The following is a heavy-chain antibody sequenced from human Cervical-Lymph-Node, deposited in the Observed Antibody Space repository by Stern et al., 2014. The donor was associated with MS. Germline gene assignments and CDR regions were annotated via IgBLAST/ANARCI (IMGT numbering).Heavy chain of an antibody. CDR1: GFIFSNFG. CDR2: ISYDEDDQ. V-gene: IGHV3-30*18. CDR3: AKGRTVAGKGVGAFDI. D-gene: IGHD6-19*01. Sequence: VQLVQSGGGVVQPGRSLRLSCAASGFIFSNFGIHWVRQAPGKELEWVALISYDEDDQFYADSEKGRFTGSRDNSKNTLDLQMNSLRVEDTAVYYCAKGRTVAGKGVGAFDIWGQGTMVTVSS. J-gene: IGHJ3*02.